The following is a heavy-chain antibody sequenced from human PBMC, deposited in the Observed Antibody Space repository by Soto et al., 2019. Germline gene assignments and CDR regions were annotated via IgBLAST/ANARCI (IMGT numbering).Heavy chain of an antibody. Sequence: PGGSLRLSCAASGFTFSSFSMNWVRQTPGRGLEWLSYISSSSNTIYYAESVKGRFSISRDNAKNSLYLQMNTLRDEDTAVYYCARDKDAAMGTFDYWGQGALVTSPQ. V-gene: IGHV3-48*02. D-gene: IGHD5-18*01. CDR2: ISSSSNTI. CDR1: GFTFSSFS. J-gene: IGHJ4*02. CDR3: ARDKDAAMGTFDY.